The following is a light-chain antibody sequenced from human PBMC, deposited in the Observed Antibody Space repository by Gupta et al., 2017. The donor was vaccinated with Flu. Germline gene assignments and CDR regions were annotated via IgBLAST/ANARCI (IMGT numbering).Light chain of an antibody. Sequence: EIVLTQSPATLSLSPGDTATLSCRASQSVGNCLAWYQQKPGQSPSLLIYTASNRATGIPVRFSGSGSGTDFTLSSSSREAEDCAVYYWQHGSNSFSFGQGTKV. CDR3: QHGSNSFS. CDR2: TAS. V-gene: IGKV3-11*01. CDR1: QSVGNC. J-gene: IGKJ2*03.